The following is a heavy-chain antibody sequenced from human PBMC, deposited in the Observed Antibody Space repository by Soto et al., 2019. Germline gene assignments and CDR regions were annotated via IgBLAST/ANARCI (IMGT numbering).Heavy chain of an antibody. D-gene: IGHD3-16*01. CDR3: ARVGDVDGMDV. J-gene: IGHJ6*02. Sequence: QVQLVESGGGVVQPGRSLRLSCAASGFTFSSYAMHWVRQAPGKGLEWVAVISYDGSNKYYADSVKGRFTISRDNSKNTLYLQMNSLRAEDTAVDYCARVGDVDGMDVWGQGTTVTVSS. V-gene: IGHV3-30-3*01. CDR2: ISYDGSNK. CDR1: GFTFSSYA.